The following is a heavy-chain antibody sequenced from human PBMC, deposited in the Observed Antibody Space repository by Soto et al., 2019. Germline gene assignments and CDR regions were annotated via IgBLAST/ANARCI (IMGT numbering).Heavy chain of an antibody. D-gene: IGHD5-12*01. CDR1: RFTFSSYG. CDR2: IWYDGSNK. CDR3: ARGTILWLAGMDV. Sequence: QVQLVESGGCVVQPGRSLRLSCAASRFTFSSYGMNWVGQAPGKRLEWVAVIWYDGSNKYYADSVKGRFTISRDNSKNTLYLQMNSLRAEDTAVYYCARGTILWLAGMDVWGQGTTVTVSS. V-gene: IGHV3-33*01. J-gene: IGHJ6*02.